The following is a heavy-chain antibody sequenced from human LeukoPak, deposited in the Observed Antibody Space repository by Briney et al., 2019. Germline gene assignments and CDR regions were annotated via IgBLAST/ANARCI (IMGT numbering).Heavy chain of an antibody. D-gene: IGHD2-2*01. V-gene: IGHV3-30*18. Sequence: GGSLRLSCAASGFTFTSDGMHWVRQAPGKGLEWVAVISSDRSNKYYADSVKGRFTISRDNSKNTLYLQMNSLRAEDTAVYYFAKDPREYCSSTSCYFYYYYGMDVWGQGTTVTVSS. CDR2: ISSDRSNK. CDR1: GFTFTSDG. CDR3: AKDPREYCSSTSCYFYYYYGMDV. J-gene: IGHJ6*02.